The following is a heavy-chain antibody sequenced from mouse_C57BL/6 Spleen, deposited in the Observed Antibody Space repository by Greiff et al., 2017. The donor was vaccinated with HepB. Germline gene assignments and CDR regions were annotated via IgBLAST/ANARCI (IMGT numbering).Heavy chain of an antibody. CDR2: IDPSDSYT. Sequence: QVQLQQPGAELVKPGASVKLSCKASGYTFTSYWMQWVKQRPGQGLEWIGEIDPSDSYTNYNQKFKGKATLTVDTSSSTAYMQHSSLTSEDSAFYYFARRITTVVATPYFDVLGTGTTITVSS. D-gene: IGHD1-1*01. CDR1: GYTFTSYW. V-gene: IGHV1-50*01. CDR3: ARRITTVVATPYFDV. J-gene: IGHJ1*03.